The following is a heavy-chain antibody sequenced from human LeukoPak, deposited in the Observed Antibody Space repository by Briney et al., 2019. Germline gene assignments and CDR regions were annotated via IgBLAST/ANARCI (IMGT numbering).Heavy chain of an antibody. CDR1: GGSFSGYY. CDR3: ARHWVLWFGELSWFDP. D-gene: IGHD3-10*01. J-gene: IGHJ5*02. Sequence: SETLSLTCAVYGGSFSGYYWSWIRQPPGKGLEWIGEINHSGSTNYNPSLKSRVTISVDTSKNQFSLKLSSVTAADTAVYYCARHWVLWFGELSWFDPWGQGTLVTVSS. CDR2: INHSGST. V-gene: IGHV4-34*01.